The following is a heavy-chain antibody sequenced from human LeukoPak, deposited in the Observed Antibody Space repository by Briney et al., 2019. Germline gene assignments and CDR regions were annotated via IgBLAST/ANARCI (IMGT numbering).Heavy chain of an antibody. CDR1: GDSFSGYY. V-gene: IGHV4-34*01. CDR3: ARDPSGAFDY. J-gene: IGHJ4*02. Sequence: SETLSLTCAVYGDSFSGYYWSWIRQPPGKGLERIAETNHRGSTHYNPSLKSRVNISADTSKSQFSLKLSSVTAADTAVYYCARDPSGAFDYWGQGTLVTVSS. CDR2: TNHRGST.